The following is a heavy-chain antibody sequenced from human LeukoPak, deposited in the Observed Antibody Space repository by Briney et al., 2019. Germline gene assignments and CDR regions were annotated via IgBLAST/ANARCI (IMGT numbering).Heavy chain of an antibody. CDR1: GFTFSSYT. J-gene: IGHJ5*02. V-gene: IGHV3-23*01. CDR2: IGGSASGT. D-gene: IGHD1-26*01. Sequence: GGSLRLSCAASGFTFSSYTMTWVRQAPGKGLEWVSTIGGSASGTFYADSVKGRFTISRDNSKNTLYLQVNSLRAEDTAIYYCAKSRCATTTTGWFDPWGQGTLVTVSS. CDR3: AKSRCATTTTGWFDP.